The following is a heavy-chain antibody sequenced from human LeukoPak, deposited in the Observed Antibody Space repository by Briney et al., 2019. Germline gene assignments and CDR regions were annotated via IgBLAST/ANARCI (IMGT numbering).Heavy chain of an antibody. V-gene: IGHV3-74*01. CDR2: INTDGSST. CDR3: AAKEEYSSSWYPAENAEYFQH. D-gene: IGHD6-13*01. CDR1: GFALSSYW. Sequence: TGRSLRLSCAASGFALSSYWMHWVRQARGKGLVWVSRINTDGSSTRYAAPVTGRFTLSRDTSQNTLYLQMNSLRAEDTGVFFCAAKEEYSSSWYPAENAEYFQHWGQGTLVTVSS. J-gene: IGHJ1*01.